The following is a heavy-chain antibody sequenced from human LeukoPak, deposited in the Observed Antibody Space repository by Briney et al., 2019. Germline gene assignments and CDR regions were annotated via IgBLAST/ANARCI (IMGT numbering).Heavy chain of an antibody. Sequence: PSETLSLTCTVSGGSISSYYWSWIRQPAGKGLEWIGRIYTSGSTNYNPSLKSRVTMSVDTSKNQFSLKLSSVTAADTAVYYCARGRITMVRGEDFDYWAREPWSPSPQ. D-gene: IGHD3-10*01. J-gene: IGHJ4*02. CDR3: ARGRITMVRGEDFDY. CDR1: GGSISSYY. CDR2: IYTSGST. V-gene: IGHV4-4*07.